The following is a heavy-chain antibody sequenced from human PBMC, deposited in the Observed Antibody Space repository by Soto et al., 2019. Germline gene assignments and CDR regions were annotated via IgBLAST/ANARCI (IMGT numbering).Heavy chain of an antibody. CDR3: AKGAGGSCYIPIDI. J-gene: IGHJ3*02. Sequence: GGSLRLSCAASGFTFDDYAMHWVRQAPGKGLEWVSGISWNSGSIGYADSVKGRFTISRDNAKNSLYLQMNSLRAEDTALYYCAKGAGGSCYIPIDIWGQGTMVTVSS. V-gene: IGHV3-9*01. CDR1: GFTFDDYA. CDR2: ISWNSGSI. D-gene: IGHD2-15*01.